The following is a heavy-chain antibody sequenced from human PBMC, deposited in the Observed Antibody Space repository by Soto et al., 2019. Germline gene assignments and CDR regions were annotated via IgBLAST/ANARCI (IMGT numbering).Heavy chain of an antibody. V-gene: IGHV4-59*12. CDR1: GGSIISYY. Sequence: SETLSLTCTVSGGSIISYYWSWIRQPPGKGLEWIGYIYDSGSTNYNPSLKSRVTISVDTSKNQFSLKLSSVTAADTAVYYCARGMTTVTTFDYWGQGTLVTVSS. J-gene: IGHJ4*02. CDR3: ARGMTTVTTFDY. CDR2: IYDSGST. D-gene: IGHD4-17*01.